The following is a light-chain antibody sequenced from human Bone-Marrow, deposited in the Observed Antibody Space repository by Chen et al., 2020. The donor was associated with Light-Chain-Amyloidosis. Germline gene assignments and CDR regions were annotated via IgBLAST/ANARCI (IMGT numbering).Light chain of an antibody. J-gene: IGLJ3*02. CDR1: NIGSTS. CDR3: QVWDRSSDRPV. V-gene: IGLV3-21*02. CDR2: DDS. Sequence: SYVLAQPSSVSVAPGQTATMACGGNNIGSTSVHWYQQTPGQAPPLVVYDDSDRPSGSPERLSGSNSGNTATRTISRVESGDEADYYCQVWDRSSDRPVFGGGTKLTVL.